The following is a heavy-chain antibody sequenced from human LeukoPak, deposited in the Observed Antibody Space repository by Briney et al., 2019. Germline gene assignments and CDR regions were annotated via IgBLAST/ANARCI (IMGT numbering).Heavy chain of an antibody. Sequence: GASVKVSCKASGYTFTGYYMHWVRQAPGQGLKWMGWINPNSGGTNYAQKFQGRVTMTRDTSISTAYMELSRLRSDDTAVYYCARGRIAVAGTFLNYYYGMDVWGQGTTVTVSS. J-gene: IGHJ6*02. CDR3: ARGRIAVAGTFLNYYYGMDV. CDR2: INPNSGGT. V-gene: IGHV1-2*02. D-gene: IGHD6-19*01. CDR1: GYTFTGYY.